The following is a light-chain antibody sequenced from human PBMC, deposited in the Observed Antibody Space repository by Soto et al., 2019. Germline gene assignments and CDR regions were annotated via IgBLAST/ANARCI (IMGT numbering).Light chain of an antibody. CDR2: KAS. J-gene: IGKJ1*01. CDR1: QTISSW. CDR3: QHYNGYSEA. V-gene: IGKV1-5*03. Sequence: IQKSKSPATLTGALVGRVTITYRASQTISSWLACYQQKPGKAPKLLIYKASTLKSGVPSRFSGSGSGTEFTLTISSLQPDDFATYSCQHYNGYSEAFGQGTKVDIK.